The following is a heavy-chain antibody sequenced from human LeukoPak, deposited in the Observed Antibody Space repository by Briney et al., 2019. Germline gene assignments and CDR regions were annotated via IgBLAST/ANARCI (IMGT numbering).Heavy chain of an antibody. V-gene: IGHV3-64*01. J-gene: IGHJ6*02. CDR2: ISSNGGST. D-gene: IGHD6-13*01. Sequence: PGGSLRLSCAASGFTFGSYAMPWVRQAPGKGLEYVSAISSNGGSTYYANSVKGRFTISRDNSKNTLYLQMGSLRAEDMAVYYCARGFGSSWPDYYYYGMDVWGQGTTVTVSS. CDR1: GFTFGSYA. CDR3: ARGFGSSWPDYYYYGMDV.